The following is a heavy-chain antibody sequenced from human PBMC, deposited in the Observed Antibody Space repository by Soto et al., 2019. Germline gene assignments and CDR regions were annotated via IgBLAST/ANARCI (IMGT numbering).Heavy chain of an antibody. J-gene: IGHJ3*02. Sequence: QVQLVQSGAEVKNPGAAVKVSCKASGYTFTAYWLHWLRQAPGQGLEWMAWINPNTGDTGYAQKFQGRVTTTRDTSISTAYMELSRLRPEDTAIYYCARGPSSGAFDIWGQGTMVTVSS. V-gene: IGHV1-2*02. CDR3: ARGPSSGAFDI. D-gene: IGHD3-3*01. CDR1: GYTFTAYW. CDR2: INPNTGDT.